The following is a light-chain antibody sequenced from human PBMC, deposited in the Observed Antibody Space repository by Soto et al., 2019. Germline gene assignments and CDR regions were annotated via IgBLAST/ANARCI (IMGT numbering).Light chain of an antibody. J-gene: IGLJ1*01. CDR3: QSHDNSLTAPCV. CDR2: GTN. CDR1: SSNIGAGFD. Sequence: QAVVTQPPSVSGAPGQRVTISCTGSSSNIGAGFDVQWYQQLPGRAPKLLMYGTNNRPSGVPDRFSGSKSGTSASLAITGLQPDDEADYYCQSHDNSLTAPCVFGTGTKVTVL. V-gene: IGLV1-40*01.